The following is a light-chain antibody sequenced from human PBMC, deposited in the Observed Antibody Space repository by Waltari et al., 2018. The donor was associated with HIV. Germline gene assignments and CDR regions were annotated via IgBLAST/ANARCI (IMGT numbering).Light chain of an antibody. Sequence: DIVMPQSTDSLTVSLGERHTMNFKSRRNLIHFSNYNNYLAWYQQKPGQPPKQLIYWAAPREAGGPDRFNGSGSGTDFSLTIISLQAGDVAVYYCQQYSSPPRTFGQGTKGEIK. CDR1: RNLIHFSNYNNY. V-gene: IGKV4-1*01. J-gene: IGKJ1*01. CDR2: WAA. CDR3: QQYSSPPRT.